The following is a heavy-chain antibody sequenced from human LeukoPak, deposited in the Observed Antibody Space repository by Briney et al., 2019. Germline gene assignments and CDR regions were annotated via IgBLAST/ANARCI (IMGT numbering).Heavy chain of an antibody. J-gene: IGHJ5*02. CDR2: MRQDGNEK. V-gene: IGHV3-7*01. Sequence: GGSLRLSCAASGFTVSSNYMSWVRQAPGKGLEWVANMRQDGNEKYYVDSVRGRFTISRDNAKNSLYLQMNSLRAEDTAVYYCARELQLWSNWFDPWGQGTLVTVSS. CDR3: ARELQLWSNWFDP. D-gene: IGHD5-18*01. CDR1: GFTVSSNY.